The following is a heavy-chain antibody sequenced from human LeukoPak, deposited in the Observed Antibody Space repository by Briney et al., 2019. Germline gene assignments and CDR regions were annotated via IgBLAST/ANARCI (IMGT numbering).Heavy chain of an antibody. CDR3: ARGPPNWGYDY. D-gene: IGHD7-27*01. CDR1: GYTFTSYD. J-gene: IGHJ4*02. CDR2: MSPNSGDT. V-gene: IGHV1-8*01. Sequence: ASVKVSCKASGYTFTSYDFNWVRQATGQRPEWMGWMSPNSGDTGYAQKFQDRVTMTRNTSISTAYMELSSLRSDDTAVYYCARGPPNWGYDYWGSGTLVTVSS.